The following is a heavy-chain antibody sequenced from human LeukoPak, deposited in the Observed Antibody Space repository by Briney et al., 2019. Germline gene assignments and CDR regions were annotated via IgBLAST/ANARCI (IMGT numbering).Heavy chain of an antibody. V-gene: IGHV4-59*01. CDR3: AREMATSFDY. CDR2: IYYSGST. Sequence: SETLSLTCTVSGGSISSYYWSWIRQPPGKGLEWIGYIYYSGSTNYNPSLKSRVTISVDTSKNQFSLRLSSVTAADTAVYYCAREMATSFDYWGQGTLVTVSS. CDR1: GGSISSYY. J-gene: IGHJ4*02. D-gene: IGHD5-24*01.